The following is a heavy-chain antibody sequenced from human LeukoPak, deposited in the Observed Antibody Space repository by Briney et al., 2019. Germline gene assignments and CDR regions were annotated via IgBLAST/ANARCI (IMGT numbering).Heavy chain of an antibody. D-gene: IGHD5-18*01. J-gene: IGHJ4*02. CDR1: GGSISSSSYY. Sequence: PSETLSLTCTVSGGSISSSSYYWGWIRQPPGKGLEWIGSIYYSGSTYYNPSLKSRVTISVDTSKNQFSLKLSSVTAADTAVYYCARERPGQLWCDYWGQGTLVTVSS. CDR3: ARERPGQLWCDY. V-gene: IGHV4-39*07. CDR2: IYYSGST.